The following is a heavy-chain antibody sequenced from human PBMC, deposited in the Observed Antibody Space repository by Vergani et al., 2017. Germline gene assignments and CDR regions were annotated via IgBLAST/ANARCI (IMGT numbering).Heavy chain of an antibody. V-gene: IGHV3-30*02. Sequence: QMQVKESGGGVVQPGGSLRLSCSASGFTFRSNCMHWVRQAPGKGLEWVAFIRYDGSRTHYVDSVKGRFTISRDNSNNTMYLQMNNLRPEDTATYYCVKGAFAGTPNNWLEPWGQGAQVTVSA. CDR1: GFTFRSNC. D-gene: IGHD3-10*01. J-gene: IGHJ5*02. CDR3: VKGAFAGTPNNWLEP. CDR2: IRYDGSRT.